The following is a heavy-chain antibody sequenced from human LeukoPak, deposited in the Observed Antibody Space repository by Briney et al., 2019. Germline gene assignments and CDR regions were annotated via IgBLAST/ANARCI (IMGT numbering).Heavy chain of an antibody. CDR1: GYTFGTHW. Sequence: ASVKVSCKASGYTFGTHWMHWVRQAPGQGLEWMGIINPSGDFRSYAQKFQGRVTVTRDMSTRTVYMELSDLEPEDTAVYYCARDYSGEWEQLTGWWFDPWAREPWSSSPQ. V-gene: IGHV1-46*01. D-gene: IGHD1-26*01. J-gene: IGHJ5*02. CDR3: ARDYSGEWEQLTGWWFDP. CDR2: INPSGDFR.